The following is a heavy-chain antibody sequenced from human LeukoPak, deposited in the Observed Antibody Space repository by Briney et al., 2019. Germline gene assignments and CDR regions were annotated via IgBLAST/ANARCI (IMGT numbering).Heavy chain of an antibody. CDR1: GFTVSSNY. Sequence: GGSLRLSCAASGFTVSSNYMRWVRQAPGKGLEWVSVIYSGGSTYYADSVKGRFTISRDNSKNTLYLQMNSLRAEDTAVYYCAGETGDPPNYYYYYGMDVWGQGTTVTVSS. V-gene: IGHV3-53*01. CDR3: AGETGDPPNYYYYYGMDV. D-gene: IGHD7-27*01. CDR2: IYSGGST. J-gene: IGHJ6*02.